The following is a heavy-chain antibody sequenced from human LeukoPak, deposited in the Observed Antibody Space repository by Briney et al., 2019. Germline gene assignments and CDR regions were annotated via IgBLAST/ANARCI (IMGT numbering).Heavy chain of an antibody. Sequence: GGSLRLSCAASGFTFSGYWMSWVRQAPGKGLEWVANIKQDGSEKYYVDSVKGRFTISRDNAKNSLYLQMNSLRAEDTAVYYCARDDFTGAFYYYYYYMDVWGKGTTVTVSS. CDR2: IKQDGSEK. CDR1: GFTFSGYW. J-gene: IGHJ6*03. V-gene: IGHV3-7*01. CDR3: ARDDFTGAFYYYYYYMDV. D-gene: IGHD7-27*01.